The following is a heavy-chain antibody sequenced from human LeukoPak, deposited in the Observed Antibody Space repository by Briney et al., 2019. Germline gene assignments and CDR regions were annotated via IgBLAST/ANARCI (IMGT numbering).Heavy chain of an antibody. CDR3: AAEAAYYYDSRDAFDV. Sequence: SVKVSCKASGFTFTSSAVQWVRQARGQRLEWIGWIVVGSGNTNYAQKFQERVTITRDISTSLVYMELSSLRSEDTAVYYCAAEAAYYYDSRDAFDVWGQGTMVTVSS. J-gene: IGHJ3*01. CDR1: GFTFTSSA. D-gene: IGHD3-22*01. CDR2: IVVGSGNT. V-gene: IGHV1-58*01.